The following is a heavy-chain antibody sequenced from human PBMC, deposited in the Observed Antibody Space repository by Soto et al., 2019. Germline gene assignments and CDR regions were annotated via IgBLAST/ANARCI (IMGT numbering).Heavy chain of an antibody. Sequence: SETLSLTCTVSGGSISSGGYYWSWIRQHPGKGLEWIGYIYYSGSTYYNPSLKSRVTISVDTSKNQFSLKLSSVTAADTAVYYCARDSSSGLSTYYFDYWGQGTLVTVSS. CDR2: IYYSGST. CDR3: ARDSSSGLSTYYFDY. J-gene: IGHJ4*02. V-gene: IGHV4-31*02. D-gene: IGHD6-6*01. CDR1: GGSISSGGYY.